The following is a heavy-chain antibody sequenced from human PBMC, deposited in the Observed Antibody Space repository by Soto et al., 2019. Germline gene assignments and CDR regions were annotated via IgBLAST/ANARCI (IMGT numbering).Heavy chain of an antibody. V-gene: IGHV1-46*01. CDR1: GYTFTSYY. J-gene: IGHJ4*02. CDR2: INPNGGST. D-gene: IGHD6-13*01. Sequence: QVQLVQSGAEVKKPGASVKVSCNASGYTFTSYYMHWVRQAPGQGLEWMGIINPNGGSTTYAQKFQGRVTVTRDTSTSTVYMELNSLRSEDTAVYYCARSSSGGRRFDSWGQGTLVTVSS. CDR3: ARSSSGGRRFDS.